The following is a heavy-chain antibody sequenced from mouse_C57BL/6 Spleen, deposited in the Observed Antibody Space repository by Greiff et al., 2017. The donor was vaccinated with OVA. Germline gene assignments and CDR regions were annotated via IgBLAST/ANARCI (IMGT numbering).Heavy chain of an antibody. CDR2: IDPSDSET. V-gene: IGHV1-52*01. J-gene: IGHJ4*01. Sequence: QVQLQQPGAELVRPGSSVKLSCKASGYTFTSYWMHWVKQRPIQGLEWIGNIDPSDSETHYNQKFKDKATVTVDKSSSTAYMQLSSLTSEDSAVYYCARALYYEDAMDDWGQGTSVTVSA. CDR3: ARALYYEDAMDD. CDR1: GYTFTSYW. D-gene: IGHD1-1*01.